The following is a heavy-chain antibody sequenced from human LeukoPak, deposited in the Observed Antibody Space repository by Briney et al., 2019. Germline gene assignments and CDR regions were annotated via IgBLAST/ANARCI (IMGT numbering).Heavy chain of an antibody. D-gene: IGHD3-10*01. J-gene: IGHJ5*02. CDR3: ARVNYYGSGSYIHWFDP. Sequence: SETLSLTCAVSGGSISSGGYSWSWIRQPPGKGLEWIGYIYYSGSTYYNPSLKSRVTISVDTSKNQFSLKLSSVTAADTAVYYCARVNYYGSGSYIHWFDPWGQGTLVTVSS. CDR1: GGSISSGGYS. CDR2: IYYSGST. V-gene: IGHV4-30-4*07.